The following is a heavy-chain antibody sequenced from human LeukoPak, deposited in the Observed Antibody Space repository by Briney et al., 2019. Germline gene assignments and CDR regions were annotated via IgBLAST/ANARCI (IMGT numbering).Heavy chain of an antibody. CDR2: ISAYNGNT. CDR1: GYTFTSSG. D-gene: IGHD2-15*01. CDR3: ARDHGIGYCSGGSCSGWFDP. J-gene: IGHJ5*02. Sequence: ASVKVSCKASGYTFTSSGISWVRQAPGQGLEWMGWISAYNGNTNYAQKLQGRVTMTTDTSTSTAYMELRSLRSDDTAVYYCARDHGIGYCSGGSCSGWFDPWGQGTLVTVSS. V-gene: IGHV1-18*01.